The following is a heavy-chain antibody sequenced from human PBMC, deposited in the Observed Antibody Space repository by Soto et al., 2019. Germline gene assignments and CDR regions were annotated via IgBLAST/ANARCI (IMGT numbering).Heavy chain of an antibody. CDR1: GFTFNNYA. CDR2: ITGNGGNT. Sequence: GGSLRLSCAASGFTFNNYAMTWVRQAPGKGLEWVSAITGNGGNTYYADSVKGRFTISRDNSENTVYLQMSSLRAEDTAVYYCAKDRVAVPEGWFDPWGQGTVVTVSS. V-gene: IGHV3-23*01. CDR3: AKDRVAVPEGWFDP. D-gene: IGHD2-15*01. J-gene: IGHJ5*02.